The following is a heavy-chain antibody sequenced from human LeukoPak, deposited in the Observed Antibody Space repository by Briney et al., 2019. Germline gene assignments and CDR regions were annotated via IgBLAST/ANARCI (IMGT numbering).Heavy chain of an antibody. CDR2: ISGSGGST. CDR3: ASPAPNYSGYDCVDY. Sequence: GGSLRLSCAASGFTFSSYAMSWVRQAPGKGPEWVSAISGSGGSTYYADSVKGRFTISRDNSKNTLYLQMNSLRAEDTAVYYCASPAPNYSGYDCVDYWGQGTLVTVSS. CDR1: GFTFSSYA. D-gene: IGHD5-12*01. V-gene: IGHV3-23*01. J-gene: IGHJ4*02.